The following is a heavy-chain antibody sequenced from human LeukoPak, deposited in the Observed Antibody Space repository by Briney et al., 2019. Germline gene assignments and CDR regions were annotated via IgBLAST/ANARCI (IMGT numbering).Heavy chain of an antibody. D-gene: IGHD3-22*01. CDR2: IYYSGST. V-gene: IGHV4-59*08. CDR3: ARVSGYYDRTRNFDY. CDR1: GGSISSYH. Sequence: SETLSLTCTVSGGSISSYHWSWIRQPPGKGLEWIGYIYYSGSTNYNPSLKSRVTISVDTSKNQFSLKLSSVTAADTAVYYCARVSGYYDRTRNFDYWGQGTLVTVSS. J-gene: IGHJ4*02.